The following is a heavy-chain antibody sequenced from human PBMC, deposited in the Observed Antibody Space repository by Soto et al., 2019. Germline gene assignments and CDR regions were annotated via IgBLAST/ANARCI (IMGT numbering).Heavy chain of an antibody. D-gene: IGHD6-6*01. J-gene: IGHJ4*02. CDR1: GGSISSYY. CDR2: IYYSGRS. V-gene: IGHV4-59*08. CDR3: ARRYGSCFDY. Sequence: QVQLQESGPGLVKPSETLSLTCTVSGGSISSYYWSWIRQPPGKGLEWIGYIYYSGRSNYNPSLKIRVTISVDTSKNPFSLKLSSVTAADTAVYYCARRYGSCFDYWGQGTLVTVSS.